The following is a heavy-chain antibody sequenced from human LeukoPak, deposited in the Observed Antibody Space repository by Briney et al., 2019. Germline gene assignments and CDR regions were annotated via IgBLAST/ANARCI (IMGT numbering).Heavy chain of an antibody. J-gene: IGHJ3*02. CDR1: GFTLSGYW. CDR3: ARLESGHYYDSSGYYFDAFDI. CDR2: IDYDGSST. D-gene: IGHD3-22*01. V-gene: IGHV3-74*01. Sequence: GGSLRLSCVASGFTLSGYWMHWVRQAPGKRPVWVSRIDYDGSSTIYADSVKGRFTISRDNAKNTLYLQMNSLRAEDTAVYYCARLESGHYYDSSGYYFDAFDIWGQGTMVTVSS.